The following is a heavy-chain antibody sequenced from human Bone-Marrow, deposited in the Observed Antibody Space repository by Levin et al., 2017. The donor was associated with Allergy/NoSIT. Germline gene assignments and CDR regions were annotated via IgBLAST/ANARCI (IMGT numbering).Heavy chain of an antibody. D-gene: IGHD1-26*01. J-gene: IGHJ4*02. CDR2: IYHTGNT. Sequence: SETLSLTCAVSGYSISRDYYWGWIRQPPGKGLEWIGSIYHTGNTENNPSLKSRVTISVDTSKNQISLNLRSVSAADTAIYYCARTSGGGTYGAFFDSWGQGTLVTVSS. CDR1: GYSISRDYY. CDR3: ARTSGGGTYGAFFDS. V-gene: IGHV4-38-2*01.